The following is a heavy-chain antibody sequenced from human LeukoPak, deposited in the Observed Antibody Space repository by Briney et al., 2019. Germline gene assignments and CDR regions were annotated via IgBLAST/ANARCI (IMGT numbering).Heavy chain of an antibody. D-gene: IGHD2-2*02. J-gene: IGHJ3*02. CDR1: GYSISSGYY. V-gene: IGHV4-38-2*02. CDR2: IYHSGST. CDR3: ARVKGQLLYRLTPSAFDI. Sequence: SETLSLTCTVSGYSISSGYYWGWIRQPPGKGLEWIGSIYHSGSTYYNPSLKSRVTISVDTSKNQFSLKLSSVTAADTAVYYCARVKGQLLYRLTPSAFDIWGQGTMVTVSS.